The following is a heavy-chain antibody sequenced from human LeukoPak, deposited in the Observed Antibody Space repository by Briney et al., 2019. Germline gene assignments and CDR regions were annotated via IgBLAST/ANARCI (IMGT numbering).Heavy chain of an antibody. CDR3: AKDGSVSYYYDSSGYYYGHY. CDR2: ISGSGGST. J-gene: IGHJ4*02. CDR1: GFTFSTYG. Sequence: GGSLRLSCAASGFTFSTYGMTWVRQAPGKGLEWVSAISGSGGSTYYADSVKGRFTISRDNSKNTLYLQMNSLRAEDTAVYYCAKDGSVSYYYDSSGYYYGHYWGQGTLVTVSS. V-gene: IGHV3-23*01. D-gene: IGHD3-22*01.